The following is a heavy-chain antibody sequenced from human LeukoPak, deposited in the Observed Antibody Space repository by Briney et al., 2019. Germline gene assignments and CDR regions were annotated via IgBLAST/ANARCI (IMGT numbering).Heavy chain of an antibody. J-gene: IGHJ4*02. CDR2: IYHSGST. Sequence: SETLSLTCTVSGSSINVYYWSWIRQSPGKGLEWIGSIYHSGSTYYNPSLKSRVTISVDTSKNQFSLKLSSVTAADTAVYYCAREAQYSSALTHNDYWSQGTLVTVSS. D-gene: IGHD6-19*01. CDR1: GSSINVYY. V-gene: IGHV4-38-2*02. CDR3: AREAQYSSALTHNDY.